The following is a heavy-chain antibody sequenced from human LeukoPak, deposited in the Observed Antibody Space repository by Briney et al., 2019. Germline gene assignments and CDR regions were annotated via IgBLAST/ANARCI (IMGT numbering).Heavy chain of an antibody. V-gene: IGHV3-48*02. J-gene: IGHJ3*02. Sequence: PGGSLRLSCAASGFSFSTYNMNWVRQAPGKGLEWVSYISSSSRTIYYADSVKGRFTISRDNAKNSLYLQMNSLRDEDTAVYYCAKPSSSGWDAFDIWGQGTVVTVSS. CDR3: AKPSSSGWDAFDI. CDR2: ISSSSRTI. D-gene: IGHD6-19*01. CDR1: GFSFSTYN.